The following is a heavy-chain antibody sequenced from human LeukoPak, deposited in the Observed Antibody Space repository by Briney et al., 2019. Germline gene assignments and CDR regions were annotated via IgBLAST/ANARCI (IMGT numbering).Heavy chain of an antibody. CDR3: ARDREDGSSGYYYFDY. D-gene: IGHD3-22*01. J-gene: IGHJ4*02. Sequence: ASVKVSCKASGYTSTGYYMHWVRQAPGQGLEWMGWINPNSGGTNYAQKFQGWVTMTRDTSISTAYMELSRLRSDDTAVYYCARDREDGSSGYYYFDYWGQGTLVTVSS. V-gene: IGHV1-2*04. CDR1: GYTSTGYY. CDR2: INPNSGGT.